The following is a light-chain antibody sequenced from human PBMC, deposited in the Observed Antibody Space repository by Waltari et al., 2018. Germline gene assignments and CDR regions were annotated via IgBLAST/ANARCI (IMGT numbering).Light chain of an antibody. CDR3: LLSYSGDREV. V-gene: IGLV7-46*01. CDR2: NTD. Sequence: WPQQRPGQAPTTLIYNTDNKEAWTPARFSGSLLGGKAALTLSGAQPEDEAVYYCLLSYSGDREVFGGGTKLTVL. J-gene: IGLJ2*01.